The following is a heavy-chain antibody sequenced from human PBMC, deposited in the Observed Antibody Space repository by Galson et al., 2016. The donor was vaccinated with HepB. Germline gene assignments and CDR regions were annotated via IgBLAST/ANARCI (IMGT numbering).Heavy chain of an antibody. V-gene: IGHV3-30*18. D-gene: IGHD2-21*02. CDR2: ISKDESDK. J-gene: IGHJ4*02. CDR3: AKMDCGRDCPRDY. CDR1: GFTFSDYG. Sequence: SLRLSCAASGFTFSDYGMHWVRQAPGRGLEWVSVISKDESDKQYADSVKGRFTVSRDNSKNTLFLQMNSLRVEDTAVYYCAKMDCGRDCPRDYWGQGTLVTVSS.